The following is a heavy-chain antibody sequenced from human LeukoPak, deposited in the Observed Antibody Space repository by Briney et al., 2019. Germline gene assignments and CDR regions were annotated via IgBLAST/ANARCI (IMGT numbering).Heavy chain of an antibody. CDR1: GFSFINYA. CDR2: LNWNGGST. J-gene: IGHJ6*03. V-gene: IGHV3-20*01. CDR3: ARGGGNGFYYYMDV. Sequence: PGGSLRLSCAASGFSFINYAMSWVRQAPGKGLEWVSGLNWNGGSTGYADSVKGRFTISRDNAKNSLYLQMSSLRAEDTALYHCARGGGNGFYYYMDVWGKGTTVTVSS. D-gene: IGHD4-23*01.